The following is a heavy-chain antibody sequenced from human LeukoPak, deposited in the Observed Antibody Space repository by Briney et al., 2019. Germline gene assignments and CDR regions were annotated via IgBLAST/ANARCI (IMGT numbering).Heavy chain of an antibody. Sequence: GGSLRLSCAASGFTFSSYAMSWVRQAPGKGLEWVAFIRYDGSNKYYADSVKGRFTISRDNSKNTLYLQMNSLRDEDTAVYYCAKDWWRSYYFDYWGQGTLVTVSS. J-gene: IGHJ4*02. V-gene: IGHV3-30*02. D-gene: IGHD2-15*01. CDR1: GFTFSSYA. CDR3: AKDWWRSYYFDY. CDR2: IRYDGSNK.